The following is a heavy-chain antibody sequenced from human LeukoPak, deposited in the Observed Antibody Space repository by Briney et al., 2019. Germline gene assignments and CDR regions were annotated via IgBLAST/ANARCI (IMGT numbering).Heavy chain of an antibody. CDR3: ARVVMISFDY. J-gene: IGHJ4*02. D-gene: IGHD3/OR15-3a*01. V-gene: IGHV4-38-2*02. CDR1: GYSISSGYY. Sequence: SETLSLTCTVSGYSISSGYYWGGIRRPPGKGREGIGIIYHSGSTYYNPSLKSRVTISVDTSKNQFSLKLSSVTAADTAVYYCARVVMISFDYWGQGTLVTVSS. CDR2: IYHSGST.